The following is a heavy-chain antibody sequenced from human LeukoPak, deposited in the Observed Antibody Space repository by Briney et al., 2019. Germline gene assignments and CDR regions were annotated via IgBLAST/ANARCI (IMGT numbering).Heavy chain of an antibody. D-gene: IGHD3-9*01. Sequence: PGGSLRLSCAASGFTFSNYAMNWVRQAPGKGLEWVSAISGSGAGTYYADSVKGRFTISRDNSKNTLYLQMNSLRAEDTAVYYCARGRYFDWLLASGVLDYWGQGTLVTVSS. V-gene: IGHV3-23*01. CDR3: ARGRYFDWLLASGVLDY. CDR2: ISGSGAGT. J-gene: IGHJ4*02. CDR1: GFTFSNYA.